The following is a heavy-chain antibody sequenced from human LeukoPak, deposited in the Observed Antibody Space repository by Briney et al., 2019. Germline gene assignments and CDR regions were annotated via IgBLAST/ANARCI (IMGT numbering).Heavy chain of an antibody. CDR3: ARTTVTTDSLDY. CDR1: GGSISSYY. Sequence: PSETLSLTCTVSGGSISSYYWSWIRQPPGKGLEWIGYIYYSGSTNYNPSLKSRVTISVDTSKNQFSLKLSSVTAADTAVYYCARTTVTTDSLDYWGQGTLVTVSS. V-gene: IGHV4-59*12. D-gene: IGHD4-17*01. J-gene: IGHJ4*02. CDR2: IYYSGST.